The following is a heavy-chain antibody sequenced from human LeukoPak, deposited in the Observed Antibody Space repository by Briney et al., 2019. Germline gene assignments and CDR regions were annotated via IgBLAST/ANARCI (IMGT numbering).Heavy chain of an antibody. V-gene: IGHV4-4*07. CDR1: GGSISSYY. D-gene: IGHD6-13*01. J-gene: IGHJ6*03. Sequence: SETLSLTCTVSGGSISSYYWSWIRQPAGKGLEWIGRIYTSGSTYYNPSLKSRVTISVDTSKNQFSLKLSSVTAADTAVYYCARSSGYSSSWYSGYYYYYMDVWGKGTTVTVSS. CDR2: IYTSGST. CDR3: ARSSGYSSSWYSGYYYYYMDV.